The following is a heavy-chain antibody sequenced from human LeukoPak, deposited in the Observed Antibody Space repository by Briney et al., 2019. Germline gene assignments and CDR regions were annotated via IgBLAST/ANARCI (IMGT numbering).Heavy chain of an antibody. CDR3: ARGDSGYDYGFDN. V-gene: IGHV1-2*02. CDR2: INPNSGGT. J-gene: IGHJ4*02. CDR1: GYTFTGYY. D-gene: IGHD5-12*01. Sequence: VASVKVSCKASGYTFTGYYMHWVRQAPGQGLEWMGWINPNSGGTNYAQKFQGRVTMTRDTSISTAYMELSRLRSDDTAVYYCARGDSGYDYGFDNWGQGTLVTVSS.